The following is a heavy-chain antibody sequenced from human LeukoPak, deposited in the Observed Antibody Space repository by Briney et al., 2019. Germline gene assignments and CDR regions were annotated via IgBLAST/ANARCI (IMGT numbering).Heavy chain of an antibody. CDR3: ARDGVVTMELDF. V-gene: IGHV4-61*02. Sequence: PSQTLSLTCSVSGESISSSRHYWRWIRQPAGKGLEWIGRIYPSGNTNYNPSLKSRATISLDTSKNQFSLNLKSVTAADTAMYYCARDGVVTMELDFWGQGTLVTVSS. J-gene: IGHJ4*02. D-gene: IGHD3-10*01. CDR2: IYPSGNT. CDR1: GESISSSRHY.